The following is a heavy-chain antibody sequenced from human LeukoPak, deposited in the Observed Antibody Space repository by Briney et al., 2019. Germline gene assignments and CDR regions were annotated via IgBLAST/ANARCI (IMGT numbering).Heavy chain of an antibody. CDR3: AKDFSYYYDSSGYF. Sequence: SGGSLRLSCAASGFTFSSYAMSWVRQAPGKGLEWVSAISGSGGSTYYADSVKGRFTISRDNSKNTLYLQMNSLRAEDTAVYYCAKDFSYYYDSSGYFWGQGTLVTVSS. V-gene: IGHV3-23*01. J-gene: IGHJ4*02. CDR1: GFTFSSYA. D-gene: IGHD3-22*01. CDR2: ISGSGGST.